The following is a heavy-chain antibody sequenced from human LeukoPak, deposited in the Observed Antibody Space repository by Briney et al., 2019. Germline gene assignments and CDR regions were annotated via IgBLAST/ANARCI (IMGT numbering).Heavy chain of an antibody. Sequence: SETLSLTCTVSGGSISSYHWSWIRQPPGKGLQWIGFIYSSGSTNFNPSLKSRVTISVDTSKDQFSLRLSSVTSADTAVYYCARGNSDYDYAFDIWGRGTMVTVSP. J-gene: IGHJ3*02. V-gene: IGHV4-59*01. CDR2: IYSSGST. CDR1: GGSISSYH. CDR3: ARGNSDYDYAFDI. D-gene: IGHD5-12*01.